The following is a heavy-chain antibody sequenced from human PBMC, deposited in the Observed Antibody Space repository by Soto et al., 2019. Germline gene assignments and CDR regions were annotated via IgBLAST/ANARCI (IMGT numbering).Heavy chain of an antibody. V-gene: IGHV1-69*02. CDR2: IIPILGIA. Sequence: QVQLVQSGAEVKKPGSSVKVSCKASGGTFSSYTISWVRQAPGQGLEWMGRIIPILGIANYAQKFQGRVTITADKSTSTAYMELSSLRSEDTAVYYWARGRGYDFIDVYWGQGTLVAVSS. D-gene: IGHD5-12*01. J-gene: IGHJ4*02. CDR1: GGTFSSYT. CDR3: ARGRGYDFIDVY.